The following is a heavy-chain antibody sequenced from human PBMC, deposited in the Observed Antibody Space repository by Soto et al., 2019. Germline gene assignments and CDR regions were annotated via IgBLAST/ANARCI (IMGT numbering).Heavy chain of an antibody. CDR1: GYSFSYYA. V-gene: IGHV3-30*03. CDR2: IAYDASKK. CDR3: ASPYCSGGSCYFTEHFQH. J-gene: IGHJ1*01. D-gene: IGHD2-15*01. Sequence: QVQLMESGGGVVQPGRCLRLSCAASGYSFSYYAMHWVRQAPGKGLEWVAVIAYDASKKYYADSVKGRFTISRDNSKNTLYLQMNSLRDEDTAVYYFASPYCSGGSCYFTEHFQHWGQGTLVTVSS.